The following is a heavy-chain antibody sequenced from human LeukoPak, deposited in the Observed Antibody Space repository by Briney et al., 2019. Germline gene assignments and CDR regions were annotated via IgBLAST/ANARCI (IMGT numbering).Heavy chain of an antibody. V-gene: IGHV4-34*01. CDR1: GGSFSGYY. CDR2: INHSGST. D-gene: IGHD5-18*01. CDR3: ASRRGYSYGRSFDY. J-gene: IGHJ4*02. Sequence: PSETLSLTRAVYGGSFSGYYWSWIRQPPGKGLEWIGEINHSGSTNYNPSLKSRVTISVDTSKNQFSLKLSSVTAADTAVYYCASRRGYSYGRSFDYWGQGTLVTVSS.